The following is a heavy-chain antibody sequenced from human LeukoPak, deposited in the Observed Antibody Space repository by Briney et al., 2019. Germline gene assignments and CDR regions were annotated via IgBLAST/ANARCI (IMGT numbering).Heavy chain of an antibody. V-gene: IGHV5-51*03. CDR1: GYSFTNYW. Sequence: GESLKISCKGSGYSFTNYWIGWVRQMPGKALEWMGFIYLDDSDTRYSPSFQGQVTISADKSISTAYLQWSSLKASDTAMYFCARSEYYDIVTGSVWFDPWGQGTLVTVSS. CDR3: ARSEYYDIVTGSVWFDP. J-gene: IGHJ5*02. CDR2: IYLDDSDT. D-gene: IGHD3-9*01.